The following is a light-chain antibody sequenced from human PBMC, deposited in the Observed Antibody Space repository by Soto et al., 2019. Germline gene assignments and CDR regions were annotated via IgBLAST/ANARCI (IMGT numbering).Light chain of an antibody. V-gene: IGLV8-61*01. J-gene: IGLJ3*02. CDR2: STN. Sequence: QTVVTQEPSFSVSPGRTVTRTCGLSSGSVSTSYYPSWYQQTPGQAPRTLIYSTNTRSSGVPDRFSGSILGNKAALTITGAQADDESDYYCVLYMGSGSWVFGGGTKLTVL. CDR3: VLYMGSGSWV. CDR1: SGSVSTSYY.